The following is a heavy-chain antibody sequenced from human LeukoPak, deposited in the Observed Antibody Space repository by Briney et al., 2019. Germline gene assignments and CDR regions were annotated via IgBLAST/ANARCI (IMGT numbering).Heavy chain of an antibody. V-gene: IGHV3-7*01. J-gene: IGHJ5*02. CDR2: IKQDGSEK. D-gene: IGHD6-13*01. Sequence: GGSLRLSCAASGFTFSSYGMHWVRQAPGKGLEWVANIKQDGSEKYYVDSVKGRFTISRDNAKNSLYLQMNSLRAEDTAVYYCAREGSSSWYLWFDPWGPGTLVTVSS. CDR1: GFTFSSYG. CDR3: AREGSSSWYLWFDP.